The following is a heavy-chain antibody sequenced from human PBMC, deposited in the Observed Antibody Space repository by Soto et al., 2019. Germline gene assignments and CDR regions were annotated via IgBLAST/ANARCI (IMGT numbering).Heavy chain of an antibody. V-gene: IGHV1-18*01. D-gene: IGHD2-2*01. CDR2: ISAYNGNT. CDR3: ARPLDPMYCSSTSCRNNDAFDI. CDR1: GYTFTSYG. J-gene: IGHJ3*02. Sequence: ASVKVSCKASGYTFTSYGISWVRQAPGQGLEWMGWISAYNGNTNYAQKLQGRVTMTTDTSTSTAYMELRSLRSDDTAVYYCARPLDPMYCSSTSCRNNDAFDIWGQGTMVTVSS.